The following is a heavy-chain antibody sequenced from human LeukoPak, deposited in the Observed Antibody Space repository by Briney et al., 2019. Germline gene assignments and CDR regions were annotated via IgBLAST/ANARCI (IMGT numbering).Heavy chain of an antibody. CDR3: AKDLRAGWSDYFDY. D-gene: IGHD6-19*01. Sequence: QAGGSLRLSCAASGFTFSSYAMSWVRQAPGKGLEWVSAISGSGGSTYYADSVRGRFTISRDNSKNTLYLQMNSLRAEDTAVYYCAKDLRAGWSDYFDYWGQGTLVTVSS. V-gene: IGHV3-23*01. J-gene: IGHJ4*02. CDR1: GFTFSSYA. CDR2: ISGSGGST.